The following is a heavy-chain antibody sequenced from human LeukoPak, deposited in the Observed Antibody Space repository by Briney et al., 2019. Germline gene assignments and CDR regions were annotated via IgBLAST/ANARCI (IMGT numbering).Heavy chain of an antibody. J-gene: IGHJ5*02. V-gene: IGHV4-39*07. D-gene: IGHD3-10*01. CDR2: IYYSGST. CDR1: GGSISSSSYY. Sequence: SETLSLTCTVSGGSISSSSYYWGWIRQPPGKGLEWIGSIYYSGSTYYNPSLKSRVTISVDTFKNQFSLKLSSVTAADTAVYYCARGVTMVRGVPMFGPWGQGTLVTVSS. CDR3: ARGVTMVRGVPMFGP.